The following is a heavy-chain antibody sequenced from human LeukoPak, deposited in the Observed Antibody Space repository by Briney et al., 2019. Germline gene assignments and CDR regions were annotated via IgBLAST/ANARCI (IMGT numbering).Heavy chain of an antibody. CDR3: AGSSSGHDGSGYRPFDY. V-gene: IGHV3-7*04. CDR2: IKKDGSEQ. CDR1: GFAFSDYF. Sequence: GGSLRLSCEASGFAFSDYFMTWVRQAPGKGLEWVVNIKKDGSEQNYVDSVKGRFTISRDNAKNSLYLQMNSLRAEDTAVYYCAGSSSGHDGSGYRPFDYWGQGTLVTVSS. J-gene: IGHJ4*02. D-gene: IGHD3-22*01.